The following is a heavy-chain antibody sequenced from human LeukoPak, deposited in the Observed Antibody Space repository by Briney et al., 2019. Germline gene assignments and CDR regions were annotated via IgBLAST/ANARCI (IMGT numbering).Heavy chain of an antibody. CDR3: ARDLAGIAARRGPTNWFDP. Sequence: ASVKVSCKASGYTFTGYYMHWVRQAPGQGLEWMGWINPNSGGTNYAQKFQGRVTMTRVTSISTAYMELSRLRSDDTAVYYCARDLAGIAARRGPTNWFDPWGQGTLVTVSS. D-gene: IGHD6-6*01. CDR2: INPNSGGT. CDR1: GYTFTGYY. V-gene: IGHV1-2*02. J-gene: IGHJ5*02.